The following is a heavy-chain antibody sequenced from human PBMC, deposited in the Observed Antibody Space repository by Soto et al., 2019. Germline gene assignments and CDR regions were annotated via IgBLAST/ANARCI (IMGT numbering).Heavy chain of an antibody. D-gene: IGHD1-1*01. CDR2: INPNSGGT. CDR3: ARGSTMDA. V-gene: IGHV1-2*02. J-gene: IGHJ5*02. CDR1: GYTFTGYY. Sequence: ASVKVSCKASGYTFTGYYMHWVRQAPGQGLEWMGWINPNSGGTNYAQKFQGRVTMASDKSISTAYMELSGLRSDDTAVYYCARGSTMDAWGKGTQLTVSS.